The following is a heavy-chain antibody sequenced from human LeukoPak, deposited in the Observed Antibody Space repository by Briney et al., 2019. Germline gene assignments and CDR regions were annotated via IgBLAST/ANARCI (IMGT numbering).Heavy chain of an antibody. CDR1: GGSFSGYY. CDR2: INHSGST. Sequence: SETLSLTCAVYGGSFSGYYWSWIRQPPGKGLEWIGEINHSGSTNYNPSLKSRVTISVDTSKNQFSLKLSSVTAADTAVYYCARGLGRIVGDWFDYWGQGTRVTVSS. V-gene: IGHV4-34*01. D-gene: IGHD1-26*01. CDR3: ARGLGRIVGDWFDY. J-gene: IGHJ4*02.